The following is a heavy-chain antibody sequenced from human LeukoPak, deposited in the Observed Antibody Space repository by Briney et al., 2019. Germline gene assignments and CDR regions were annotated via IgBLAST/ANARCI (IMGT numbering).Heavy chain of an antibody. CDR1: GFTFTGYY. CDR3: ARDSATVPTPYFDY. J-gene: IGHJ4*02. V-gene: IGHV1-2*04. Sequence: ASVKVSCKASGFTFTGYYMNWVRQAPGQGLEWMGWIDLNNGGTNYAQKFQGWVTMTRDTSISTAYLELSRLTYDDTAVYYCARDSATVPTPYFDYWGQGSLVTVSS. D-gene: IGHD4-17*01. CDR2: IDLNNGGT.